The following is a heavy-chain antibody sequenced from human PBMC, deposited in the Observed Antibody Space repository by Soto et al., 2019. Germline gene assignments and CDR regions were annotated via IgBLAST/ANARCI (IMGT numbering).Heavy chain of an antibody. CDR3: AGGGLSHLNFDY. Sequence: QVQLVQSGAEVKKPGSSVRVSCKASGYTFTSYGISWVRQAPGQGLEWMGWINPNNDNTNYAQNLHGRVTMTTDTSTSTAYMELRSLRSDDTAVYYCAGGGLSHLNFDYWGQGTLVTVSS. CDR2: INPNNDNT. CDR1: GYTFTSYG. D-gene: IGHD3-16*02. J-gene: IGHJ4*02. V-gene: IGHV1-18*01.